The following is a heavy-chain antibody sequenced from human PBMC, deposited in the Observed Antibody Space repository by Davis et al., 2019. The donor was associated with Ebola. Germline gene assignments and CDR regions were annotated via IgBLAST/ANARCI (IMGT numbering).Heavy chain of an antibody. J-gene: IGHJ6*02. D-gene: IGHD3-16*01. CDR3: ARDRPLDFFFGDYYGMDV. V-gene: IGHV3-7*01. CDR2: IKQDGSEK. Sequence: GGSLRLSCAASGFTFSRHWMNWVRQAPGKGLEWVANIKQDGSEKYYVDSVKGRFTISRDNAKNSLYLQMNSLRAEDTAVYYCARDRPLDFFFGDYYGMDVWGQGTTVTVSS. CDR1: GFTFSRHW.